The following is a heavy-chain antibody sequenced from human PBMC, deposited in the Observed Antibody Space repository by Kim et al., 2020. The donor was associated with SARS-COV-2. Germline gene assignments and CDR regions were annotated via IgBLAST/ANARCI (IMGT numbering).Heavy chain of an antibody. CDR3: AKNYGSGSYYNVAWFDP. V-gene: IGHV4-30-2*04. D-gene: IGHD3-10*01. J-gene: IGHJ5*02. Sequence: LKSRVTISVDTSKNQFSLKLGSVPAADTAVYYCAKNYGSGSYYNVAWFDPWGQGTLVTVSS.